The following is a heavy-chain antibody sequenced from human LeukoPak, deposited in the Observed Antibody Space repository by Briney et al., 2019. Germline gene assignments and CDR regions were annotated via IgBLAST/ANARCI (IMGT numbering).Heavy chain of an antibody. Sequence: PSETLSLTCTVSGGSISSYYWSWIRQPPGKGLEWIGYIYYSGSTNYNPSLKSRVTISVDTSKNQFSLKLSSVTAADTAVYYCASLRDGYKVLDYWGQGTLDTVSS. V-gene: IGHV4-59*01. CDR1: GGSISSYY. CDR3: ASLRDGYKVLDY. J-gene: IGHJ4*02. D-gene: IGHD5-24*01. CDR2: IYYSGST.